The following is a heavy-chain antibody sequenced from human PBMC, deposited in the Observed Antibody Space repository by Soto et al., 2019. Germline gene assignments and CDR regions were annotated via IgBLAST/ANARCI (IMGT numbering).Heavy chain of an antibody. J-gene: IGHJ4*02. CDR2: ITRYSDYV. Sequence: LRLCCTTSGFTFSDFSLVWVRHGPQKGLEWVASITRYSDYVYYAESVEGRFTISRDNAKNTLFLHMDDLRAEDTAMYFCARACCSSTACYIPDYFDYWGTATMVTVPQ. V-gene: IGHV3-21*01. CDR3: ARACCSSTACYIPDYFDY. CDR1: GFTFSDFS. D-gene: IGHD2-2*02.